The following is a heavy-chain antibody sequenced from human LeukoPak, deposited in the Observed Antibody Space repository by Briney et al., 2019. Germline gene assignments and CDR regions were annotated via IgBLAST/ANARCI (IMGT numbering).Heavy chain of an antibody. D-gene: IGHD4-17*01. CDR1: GGSISSYY. CDR2: IYSSGST. V-gene: IGHV4-59*01. CDR3: ARWTTVKNFDY. Sequence: SETLSLTCTVSGGSISSYYWSWIRQPPGKGLEWIGYIYSSGSTNYNPSLKSRVTISVDTSKNQFSLKLSSVTAADTAVYYCARWTTVKNFDYWGQGTLVTVSS. J-gene: IGHJ4*02.